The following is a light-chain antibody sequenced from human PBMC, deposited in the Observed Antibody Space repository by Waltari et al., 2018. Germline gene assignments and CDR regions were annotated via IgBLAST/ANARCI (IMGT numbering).Light chain of an antibody. CDR1: RSVTNN. CDR3: HQYDNWYT. V-gene: IGKV3D-15*01. Sequence: EIVMTQSPATLSVSPGERATLSCRASRSVTNNLAWYQQKPGQAPRLLIYCASTRATGIPARFSGSGSGTEFTRTISSLQSEDFAVYYCHQYDNWYTFGQGTKLEIK. CDR2: CAS. J-gene: IGKJ2*01.